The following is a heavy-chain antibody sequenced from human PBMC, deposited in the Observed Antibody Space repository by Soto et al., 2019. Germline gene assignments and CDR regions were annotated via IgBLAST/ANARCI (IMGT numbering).Heavy chain of an antibody. V-gene: IGHV3-53*01. Sequence: EVQLVASGGGLIQPGRSLRLSCAASGFTVSSNYMSWVRQAPGKGLEWVSVIYSGGSTYYADSVKGRFTISRDNSKNTLYLQMNSLRAEDTAVYYCARGYVGVGATRWFAPWGQGTLVTVSS. CDR2: IYSGGST. CDR1: GFTVSSNY. CDR3: ARGYVGVGATRWFAP. J-gene: IGHJ5*02. D-gene: IGHD1-26*01.